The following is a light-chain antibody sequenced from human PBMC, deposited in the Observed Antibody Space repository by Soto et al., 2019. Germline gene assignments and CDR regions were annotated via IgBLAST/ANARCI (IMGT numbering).Light chain of an antibody. Sequence: QSVLTQPPSVSGAPGQRVTISCTGSSSNIGAGYDVHWYQQLPGTAPKLLIYGNSNRPSGVPDRFSGPKSGTSASLAITGLEAGDEADYYCQSYDSSLSGWVFGGGTQLTVL. CDR1: SSNIGAGYD. V-gene: IGLV1-40*01. CDR2: GNS. J-gene: IGLJ3*02. CDR3: QSYDSSLSGWV.